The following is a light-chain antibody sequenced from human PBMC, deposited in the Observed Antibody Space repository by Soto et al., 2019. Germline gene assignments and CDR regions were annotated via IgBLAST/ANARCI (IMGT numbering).Light chain of an antibody. V-gene: IGLV1-44*01. CDR1: SSNIGSDT. Sequence: QSVLTQPPSASGTPGQRVTISCSGSSSNIGSDTAKWYQQLPGAAPKLLIYSNSERPSGVPDRFSGSKSGTSASLAISGLQSEDEADYYCAAWDDSLGRYVFGTGTKVTVL. CDR3: AAWDDSLGRYV. CDR2: SNS. J-gene: IGLJ1*01.